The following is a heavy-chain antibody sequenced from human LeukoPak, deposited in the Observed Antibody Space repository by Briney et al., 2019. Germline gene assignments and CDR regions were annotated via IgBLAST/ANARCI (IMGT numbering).Heavy chain of an antibody. J-gene: IGHJ4*02. V-gene: IGHV4-4*09. D-gene: IGHD3-10*01. CDR1: GGPISSHY. Sequence: PSETLSLTCTVSGGPISSHYWSWIRQPPGKGLEWIGYIYTSRSTNYNPSLKSRVTISVDTSKNQFSLKLSSVTAADTAVYYCANLRGSGSSYFDSWGQGTLVTVSS. CDR2: IYTSRST. CDR3: ANLRGSGSSYFDS.